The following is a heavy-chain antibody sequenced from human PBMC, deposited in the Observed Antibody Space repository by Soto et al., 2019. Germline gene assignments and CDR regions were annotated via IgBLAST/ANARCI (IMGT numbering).Heavy chain of an antibody. V-gene: IGHV3-74*01. CDR2: INNEGSDT. Sequence: GGSLRLSSAASGVNFGTHWMHWVRQAPGKGLVWVSRINNEGSDTIYADSVKGRFTISRDNAKNTLYLQMNSLRAEDTAVYYCARDRPHNWFDPWGQGTLVTVSS. CDR3: ARDRPHNWFDP. J-gene: IGHJ5*02. CDR1: GVNFGTHW.